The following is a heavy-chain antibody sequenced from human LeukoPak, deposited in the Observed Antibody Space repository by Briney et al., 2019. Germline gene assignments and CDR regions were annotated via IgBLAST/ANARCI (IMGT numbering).Heavy chain of an antibody. CDR2: VFDSGRT. D-gene: IGHD5-18*01. CDR1: GGSMTTHH. CDR3: TTIKRGNIFGYFDF. V-gene: IGHV4-59*11. Sequence: PSETLSLTCTVSGGSMTTHHWKWIRQTPGKGLEGSGYVFDSGRTKENPSLKRRVTLSADTSKNQLSLRLSSVTAADTAVYYCTTIKRGNIFGYFDFWGQGILVTVSS. J-gene: IGHJ4*02.